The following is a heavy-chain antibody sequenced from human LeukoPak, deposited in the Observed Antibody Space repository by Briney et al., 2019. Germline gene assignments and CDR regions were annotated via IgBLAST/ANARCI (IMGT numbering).Heavy chain of an antibody. CDR2: ISGSGGST. V-gene: IGHV3-23*01. D-gene: IGHD7-27*01. CDR3: AKDRQSASWANFDY. J-gene: IGHJ4*02. Sequence: GGSLRLSCAASGFTFSSYAMSWVRQAPGKGLKWVSAISGSGGSTYYADSVKGRFTISRDTSKNTLYLQMNSLRAEDTAVYYCAKDRQSASWANFDYWGQGTLVTVSS. CDR1: GFTFSSYA.